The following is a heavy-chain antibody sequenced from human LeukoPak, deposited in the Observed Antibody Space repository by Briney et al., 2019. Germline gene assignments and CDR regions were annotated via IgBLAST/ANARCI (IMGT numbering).Heavy chain of an antibody. Sequence: PGGSLRLSCAASGFTFSSYAMHWVRQAPGKGLEWVAVISYDGSNKYYADSVKGRFTISRDKSKNTLYLQMNNLRSEDTAVYYCASDSAWNLHGGYLDHWGQGTLVSVSS. J-gene: IGHJ4*02. CDR2: ISYDGSNK. CDR3: ASDSAWNLHGGYLDH. V-gene: IGHV3-30*04. D-gene: IGHD2-15*01. CDR1: GFTFSSYA.